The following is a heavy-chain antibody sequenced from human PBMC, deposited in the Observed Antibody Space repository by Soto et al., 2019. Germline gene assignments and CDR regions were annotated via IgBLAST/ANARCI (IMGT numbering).Heavy chain of an antibody. D-gene: IGHD1-20*01. Sequence: GGSLRLSCAASGFTFSSYAMSWVRQAPGKGLEWVSSISSSSSYIYYADSVKGRFTISRDNAKNSLYLQMNSLRAEDTAVYYCARGSYNWNAIGTFDIWGQGTMVTVSS. CDR2: ISSSSSYI. V-gene: IGHV3-21*01. J-gene: IGHJ3*02. CDR3: ARGSYNWNAIGTFDI. CDR1: GFTFSSYA.